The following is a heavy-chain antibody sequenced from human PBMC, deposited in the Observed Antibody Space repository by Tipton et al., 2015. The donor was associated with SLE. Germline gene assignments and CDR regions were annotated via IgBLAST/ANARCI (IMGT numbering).Heavy chain of an antibody. J-gene: IGHJ4*02. CDR3: ARNAYCRSTSCYGAFDY. CDR1: GGSISSYY. V-gene: IGHV3-74*01. Sequence: SLRLSCTVSGGSISSYYWSWIRQPPGKGLVWVSRINSDGSSTSYADSVKGRFTISRDNAKNTLYLQMNSLRAEDTAVYYCARNAYCRSTSCYGAFDYWGQGTLVTVSS. D-gene: IGHD2-2*01. CDR2: INSDGSST.